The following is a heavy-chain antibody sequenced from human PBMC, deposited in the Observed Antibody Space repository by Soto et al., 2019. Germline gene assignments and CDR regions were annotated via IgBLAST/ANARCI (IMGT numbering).Heavy chain of an antibody. CDR1: GYTFTSYD. Sequence: EASVKVSCKASGYTFTSYDINWVRQATGQGLEWMGWMNPNSGNTGYAQKFQGRVTMTRNTSISTAYMELNSLRAEDTAVYYCARGFEELRYFDWLLTTFDYWGQGTPVTVSS. V-gene: IGHV1-8*01. CDR3: ARGFEELRYFDWLLTTFDY. J-gene: IGHJ4*02. CDR2: MNPNSGNT. D-gene: IGHD3-9*01.